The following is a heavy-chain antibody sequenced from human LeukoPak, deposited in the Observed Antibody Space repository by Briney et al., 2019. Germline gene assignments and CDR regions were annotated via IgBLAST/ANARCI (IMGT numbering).Heavy chain of an antibody. D-gene: IGHD2-15*01. CDR2: ISWNSGSI. CDR3: AKVPGGYCSGGSCHGTDY. CDR1: GFTFDDYA. V-gene: IGHV3-9*01. J-gene: IGHJ4*02. Sequence: PGRSLRLSCAASGFTFDDYAMHWVRQAPGKGLEWVSGISWNSGSIGYANSVKGRFTISRDNAKNSLYLQMSSLRAEDTALYYCAKVPGGYCSGGSCHGTDYWGQGTLVTVSS.